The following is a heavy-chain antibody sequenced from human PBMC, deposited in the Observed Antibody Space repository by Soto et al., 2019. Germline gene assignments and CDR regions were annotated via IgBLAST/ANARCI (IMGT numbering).Heavy chain of an antibody. CDR2: IHYSGRT. Sequence: TSETLSLTCTVSGGSISTYYWSWIRQSPGKGLEWIGYIHYSGRTNHNPSLKSRVTISVDTSKNQFSLNLSSVTAADTAVYYCASTHLGYYYYGMDVWGQGTTVTVSS. V-gene: IGHV4-59*12. CDR1: GGSISTYY. CDR3: ASTHLGYYYYGMDV. J-gene: IGHJ6*02. D-gene: IGHD3-16*01.